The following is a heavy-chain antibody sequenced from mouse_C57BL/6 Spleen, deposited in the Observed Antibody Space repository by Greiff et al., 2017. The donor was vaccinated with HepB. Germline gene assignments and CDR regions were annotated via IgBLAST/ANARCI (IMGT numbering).Heavy chain of an antibody. V-gene: IGHV5-6*01. D-gene: IGHD2-4*01. CDR1: GFTFSSYG. Sequence: EVKLMESGGDLVKPGGSLKLSCAASGFTFSSYGMSWVRQTPDKRLEWVATISSGGSYTYYPDSVKGRFTISRDNAKNTLYLQMSSLKSEDTAMYYCARKSLYDYDGTPFAYWGQGTLVTVSA. CDR3: ARKSLYDYDGTPFAY. CDR2: ISSGGSYT. J-gene: IGHJ3*01.